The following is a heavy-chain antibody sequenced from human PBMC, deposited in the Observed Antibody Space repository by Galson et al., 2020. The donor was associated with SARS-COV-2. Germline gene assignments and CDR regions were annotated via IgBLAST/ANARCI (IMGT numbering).Heavy chain of an antibody. CDR1: GGTFSSYA. J-gene: IGHJ6*02. CDR3: ARETGYSYGYGAGYYYYGMDV. CDR2: IIPILGTA. D-gene: IGHD5-18*01. V-gene: IGHV1-69*13. Sequence: GASVKVSCQASGGTFSSYAISWVRQAPGQGLEWMGGIIPILGTANYAQKFQGRVTITADESTSTAYMELSSLRSEDTAVYYCARETGYSYGYGAGYYYYGMDVWGQGTTVTFSS.